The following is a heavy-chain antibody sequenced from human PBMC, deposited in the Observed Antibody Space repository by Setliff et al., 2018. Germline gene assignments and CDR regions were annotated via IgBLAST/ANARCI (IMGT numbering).Heavy chain of an antibody. CDR3: SRYSTVTTSFAN. Sequence: PGGSLRLSCAASGFTFSTYVMTWVRQAPGKGLEWVSSISSSSSYIYYADSGKGRFTISRDNSKNTLYLQMNSLKTEDTAVYYCSRYSTVTTSFANWGQGTLVTVSS. J-gene: IGHJ4*02. CDR2: ISSSSSYI. CDR1: GFTFSTYV. D-gene: IGHD4-17*01. V-gene: IGHV3-21*04.